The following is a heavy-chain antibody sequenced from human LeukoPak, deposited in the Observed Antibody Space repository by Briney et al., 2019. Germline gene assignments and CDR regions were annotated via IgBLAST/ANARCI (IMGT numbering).Heavy chain of an antibody. CDR1: GGSFSGYY. J-gene: IGHJ6*03. CDR3: ARGRGTGYSSSGHVYSFYYMDV. Sequence: SETLSLTCAVYGGSFSGYYWSWIRQPPGKGLEWIGEINHSGSTNYNPSLKSRVTISVDTSKNQFSLKLSSVTAADTAVYYCARGRGTGYSSSGHVYSFYYMDVWGKGPTVTVSS. CDR2: INHSGST. D-gene: IGHD6-13*01. V-gene: IGHV4-34*01.